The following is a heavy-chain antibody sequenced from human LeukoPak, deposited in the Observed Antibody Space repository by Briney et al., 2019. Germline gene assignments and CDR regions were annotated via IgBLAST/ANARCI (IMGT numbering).Heavy chain of an antibody. V-gene: IGHV3-23*01. Sequence: PGGSLRPSCAASGFTFSSYAMSWVRQAPGKGLEWVSAISGSGGSTYYADSVKGRFTISRDNSKNTLYLQMNSLRAEDTAVYYCAKAPFSGSFGYFQHWGQGTLVTVSS. J-gene: IGHJ1*01. D-gene: IGHD3-10*01. CDR2: ISGSGGST. CDR1: GFTFSSYA. CDR3: AKAPFSGSFGYFQH.